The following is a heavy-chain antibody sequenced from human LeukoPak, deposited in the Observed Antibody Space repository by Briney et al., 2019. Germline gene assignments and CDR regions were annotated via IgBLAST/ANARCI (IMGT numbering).Heavy chain of an antibody. CDR3: ARDSIVVVPAAMPVVDY. CDR1: GFTFSSYW. J-gene: IGHJ4*02. CDR2: IKQDGSEN. V-gene: IGHV3-7*01. D-gene: IGHD2-2*01. Sequence: GGSLRLSCAASGFTFSSYWMSWVRQAPGKGLEWVANIKQDGSENYYVDSVKGRFTISRDNAKNSLYLQMNSLRAEDTAVYYCARDSIVVVPAAMPVVDYWGQGTLVIVSS.